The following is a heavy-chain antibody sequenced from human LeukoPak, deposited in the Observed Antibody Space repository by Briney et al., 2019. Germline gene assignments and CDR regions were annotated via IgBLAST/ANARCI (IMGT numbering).Heavy chain of an antibody. D-gene: IGHD3-10*01. J-gene: IGHJ4*02. CDR2: ISYDGSNK. CDR3: ASLTFFMVRGVIPHDY. Sequence: GGSLRLSCAASGFTFSSYAMHWVRQAPGKGLEWVAVISYDGSNKYYADSVKGRFTISRDNSKNTLYLQMNSLRAEDTAVYYCASLTFFMVRGVIPHDYWGQGTLVTVSS. V-gene: IGHV3-30-3*01. CDR1: GFTFSSYA.